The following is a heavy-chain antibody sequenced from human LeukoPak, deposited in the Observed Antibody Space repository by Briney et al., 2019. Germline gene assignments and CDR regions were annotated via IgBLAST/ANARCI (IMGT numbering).Heavy chain of an antibody. J-gene: IGHJ4*02. Sequence: SETLSLTCTVSGGSISSNDYYWDWIRQPPGKGLEWIGEIYHSGSTNYNPSLKSRVTISVDKSKNQFSLKLSSVTAADTAVYYCARDIWGIAAAGTIGYWGQGTLVTVSS. CDR2: IYHSGST. V-gene: IGHV4-39*07. CDR1: GGSISSNDYY. CDR3: ARDIWGIAAAGTIGY. D-gene: IGHD6-13*01.